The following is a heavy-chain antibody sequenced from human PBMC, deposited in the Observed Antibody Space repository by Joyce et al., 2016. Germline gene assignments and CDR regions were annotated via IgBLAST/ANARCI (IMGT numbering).Heavy chain of an antibody. J-gene: IGHJ4*02. CDR2: LSSSSSYI. D-gene: IGHD2-8*01. Sequence: EVQLVESGGGLVKPGGSLRLSCAASGFTFRSYSMSWVRQAPGKGLEWVSSLSSSSSYIKYTDSVKGRFTISRDNAKNSLYLQMNSLRVEDTAVYYCARSSYTNGIFDYWGQGTLVTVSS. CDR3: ARSSYTNGIFDY. CDR1: GFTFRSYS. V-gene: IGHV3-21*01.